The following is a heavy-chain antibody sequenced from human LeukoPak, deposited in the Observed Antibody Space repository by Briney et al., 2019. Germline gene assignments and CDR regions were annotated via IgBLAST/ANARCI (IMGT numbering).Heavy chain of an antibody. Sequence: PGGSLRLSCAASGFTFDDYAVHWVRQTPGKGLECVSLISEDGGDTWYADSVRGRFTISRDNSKNSLYLQMYSLRTEDTAFYYCAKDKTRGPGDYWGQGTLVTVSS. D-gene: IGHD1-14*01. CDR1: GFTFDDYA. CDR2: ISEDGGDT. J-gene: IGHJ4*02. CDR3: AKDKTRGPGDY. V-gene: IGHV3-43*02.